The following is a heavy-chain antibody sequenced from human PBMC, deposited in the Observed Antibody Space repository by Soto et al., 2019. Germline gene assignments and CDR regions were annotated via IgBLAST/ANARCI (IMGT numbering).Heavy chain of an antibody. CDR1: GFTFSSYA. V-gene: IGHV3-23*01. D-gene: IGHD2-15*01. CDR2: ISGSGVST. CDR3: ENQTVVTLCDY. J-gene: IGHJ4*01. Sequence: PGGSLRLSCAASGFTFSSYAISWVRQAPWKGLEWVSAISGSGVSTYYADSVKGRFTISRDNSKNTLYLQMNSLRAEDTAVYYCENQTVVTLCDYCGQGTLVTGSS.